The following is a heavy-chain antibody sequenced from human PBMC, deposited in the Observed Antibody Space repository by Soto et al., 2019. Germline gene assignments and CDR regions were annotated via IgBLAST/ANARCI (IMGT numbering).Heavy chain of an antibody. CDR2: IYHSGNT. CDR1: CDSISSGGYY. CDR3: GRESGETWDYEAY. Sequence: PSDTLSLTCTVSCDSISSGGYYWSWIRQHPGKGLEYIGYIYHSGNTQYNPSLKSRVTVSVDTSRNQFFLNLHSVTAADSAVYFCGRESGETWDYEAYWGQGTPVTVSS. D-gene: IGHD1-7*01. V-gene: IGHV4-31*03. J-gene: IGHJ4*02.